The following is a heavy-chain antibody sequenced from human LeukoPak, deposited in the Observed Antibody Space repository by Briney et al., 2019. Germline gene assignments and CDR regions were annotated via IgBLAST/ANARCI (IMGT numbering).Heavy chain of an antibody. CDR3: ARAVGAGYCSSTSCYINWFDP. D-gene: IGHD2-2*03. J-gene: IGHJ5*02. CDR1: GFTFSSYS. Sequence: PGGSLRLSCAASGFTFSSYSMNWVRQAPGKGLEWGSSISSSSSYIYYADSVKGRFTISRDNAKNSLYLQMNSLRAEDTAVYYCARAVGAGYCSSTSCYINWFDPWGQGTLVTVSS. V-gene: IGHV3-21*01. CDR2: ISSSSSYI.